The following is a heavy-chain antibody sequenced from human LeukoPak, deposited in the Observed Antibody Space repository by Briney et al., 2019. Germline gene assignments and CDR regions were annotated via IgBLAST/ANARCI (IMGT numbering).Heavy chain of an antibody. V-gene: IGHV3-49*02. D-gene: IGHD4-17*01. CDR2: IRSKAYGGTT. Sequence: WIRQPPGKGLEWVGFIRSKAYGGTTEYAASVKGRFTISRDDSKSIAYLQMNSLKTEDTAVYYCTRDRNDYGDYGTHPWGQGTLVTVSS. CDR3: TRDRNDYGDYGTHP. J-gene: IGHJ5*02.